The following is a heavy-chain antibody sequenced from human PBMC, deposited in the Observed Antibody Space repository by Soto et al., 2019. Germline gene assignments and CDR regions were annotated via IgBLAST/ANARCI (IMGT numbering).Heavy chain of an antibody. V-gene: IGHV3-48*03. D-gene: IGHD6-13*01. CDR3: ASAPKYRSAAVGFDY. J-gene: IGHJ4*02. CDR2: ISSSGSTI. CDR1: GFTFSSYE. Sequence: GGSLRLSCAASGFTFSSYEMNWVRQAPGKGLEWVSYISSSGSTIYYADSVKGRFTISRDNAKNSLYLQMNSLRAEDTGVYYCASAPKYRSAAVGFDYWGQGTLVTVSS.